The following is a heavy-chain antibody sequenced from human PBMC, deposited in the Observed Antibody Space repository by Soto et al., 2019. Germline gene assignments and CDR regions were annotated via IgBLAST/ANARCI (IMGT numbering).Heavy chain of an antibody. D-gene: IGHD6-19*01. CDR2: ISWDGGST. Sequence: GGSLRLSCAASGFTFDDYTMHWVRQAPGKGLEWVSLISWDGGSTYYADSVKGRFTISRDNSKNSLYLQMNSLRTEDTALYYCAKDIAASGWYSLDSWGQGTLVTVSS. J-gene: IGHJ4*02. CDR3: AKDIAASGWYSLDS. CDR1: GFTFDDYT. V-gene: IGHV3-43*01.